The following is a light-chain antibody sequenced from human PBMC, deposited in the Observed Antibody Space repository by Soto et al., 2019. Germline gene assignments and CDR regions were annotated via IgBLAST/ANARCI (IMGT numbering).Light chain of an antibody. V-gene: IGKV1-5*03. CDR2: KAS. Sequence: DIQFTPPHSTLFVSVFISGGVKVRASQTISSWLAWYHQKPGKAPTLLIYKASTYKTGGPSRFSGSGSGTEFTLTTISRLHHEFVAEYSQQHNGSSGKFGQGTNVDIK. CDR1: QTISSW. CDR3: QQHNGSSGK. J-gene: IGKJ1*01.